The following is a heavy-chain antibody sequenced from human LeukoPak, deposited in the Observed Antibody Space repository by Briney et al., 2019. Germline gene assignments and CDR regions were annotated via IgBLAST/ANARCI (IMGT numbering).Heavy chain of an antibody. Sequence: PGGSLRLSCAASGFTFDDYAMHWVRQAPGKGLEWVSGISWNSGSIGYADSVKGRFTISRDNAKNSLYLQMNRLRAEDTALYYCAKGSHYGSGSLDYWGQGTLVTVSS. J-gene: IGHJ4*02. CDR3: AKGSHYGSGSLDY. CDR2: ISWNSGSI. CDR1: GFTFDDYA. V-gene: IGHV3-9*01. D-gene: IGHD3-10*01.